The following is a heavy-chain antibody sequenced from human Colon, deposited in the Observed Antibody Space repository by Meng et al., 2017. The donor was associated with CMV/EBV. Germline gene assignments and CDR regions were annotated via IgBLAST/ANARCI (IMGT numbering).Heavy chain of an antibody. CDR3: ARDKGTGAFDY. Sequence: GGSLRLSCAASGFTFSSYAMHWLRQAPGKGLEWVAFISYDGRKKKYADSVTGRFTISRDTPKDTLYLEVNSLKTDDTASYYCARDKGTGAFDYWGQGSLVTGLL. J-gene: IGHJ4*02. CDR1: GFTFSSYA. CDR2: ISYDGRKK. D-gene: IGHD3/OR15-3a*01. V-gene: IGHV3-30*04.